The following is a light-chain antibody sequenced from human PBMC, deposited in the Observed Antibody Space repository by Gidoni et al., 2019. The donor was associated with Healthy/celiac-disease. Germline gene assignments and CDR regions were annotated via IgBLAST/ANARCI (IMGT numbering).Light chain of an antibody. Sequence: DNQMTQSPSSLSASVGDRVTIPCRASQSISSYLNWYQQKPGKAPKLLIYAASSLQSGVPSRFSGSGSGTDFTLTISSLQPEDFATYYCQQSYSTHTWTFGQGTKVEIK. CDR2: AAS. V-gene: IGKV1-39*01. CDR1: QSISSY. J-gene: IGKJ1*01. CDR3: QQSYSTHTWT.